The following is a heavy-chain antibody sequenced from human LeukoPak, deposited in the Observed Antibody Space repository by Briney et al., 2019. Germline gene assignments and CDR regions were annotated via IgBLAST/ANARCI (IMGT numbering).Heavy chain of an antibody. CDR3: ARAGSPNRGYYDSSGYYYPGAFDI. D-gene: IGHD3-22*01. J-gene: IGHJ3*02. CDR2: INPSGGST. Sequence: ASVKVCCKASGYTFTSYYMHWVRQAPGQGLEWMGIINPSGGSTSYAQKFQGRVTMTRDTSTSTVYMELSSLRSEDTAVYYCARAGSPNRGYYDSSGYYYPGAFDIWGQGTMVTVSS. V-gene: IGHV1-46*01. CDR1: GYTFTSYY.